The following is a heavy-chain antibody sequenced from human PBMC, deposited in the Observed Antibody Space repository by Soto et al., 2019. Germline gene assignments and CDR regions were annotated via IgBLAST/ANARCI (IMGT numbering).Heavy chain of an antibody. CDR3: ARGGVAARKGRWFDP. CDR1: GGSISGYY. V-gene: IGHV4-59*01. J-gene: IGHJ5*02. D-gene: IGHD6-13*01. Sequence: PSETLSLTCTVSGGSISGYYWGWIRQPPGKGLEWIGYSHYSGSTNYNPSLRSRVTISVDTPKNQFSLKVNSMTAADTAIYYCARGGVAARKGRWFDPWGQGTLVTVS. CDR2: SHYSGST.